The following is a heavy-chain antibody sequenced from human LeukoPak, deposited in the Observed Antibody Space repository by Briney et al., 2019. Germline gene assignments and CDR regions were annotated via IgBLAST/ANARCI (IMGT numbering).Heavy chain of an antibody. D-gene: IGHD3-10*01. CDR2: INPNSGGT. Sequence: ASVKVSCKASGYTFTGYYMHWVRQAPGQGLEWMGRINPNSGGTNYAQKFQGRVTMTRDTSISTAYMELSRLRSDDTAVYYCASPITMVRGVIGLGYWGQGTLVTVSS. J-gene: IGHJ4*02. CDR1: GYTFTGYY. V-gene: IGHV1-2*06. CDR3: ASPITMVRGVIGLGY.